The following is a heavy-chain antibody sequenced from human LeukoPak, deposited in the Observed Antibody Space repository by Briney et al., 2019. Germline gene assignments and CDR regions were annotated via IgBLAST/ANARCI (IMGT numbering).Heavy chain of an antibody. J-gene: IGHJ6*02. CDR2: ISYDGSNK. D-gene: IGHD3-10*01. CDR1: GFTFSSYS. CDR3: ARRQYYYGSGSPTFYYYYGMDV. V-gene: IGHV3-30*03. Sequence: GGSLRLSCPASGFTFSSYSMNWFRKAPGKGLEWVAVISYDGSNKYYADSVKGRFTISRDNSKNTLYLQMNSLRAEDTAVYHCARRQYYYGSGSPTFYYYYGMDVWGQGTTVTVSS.